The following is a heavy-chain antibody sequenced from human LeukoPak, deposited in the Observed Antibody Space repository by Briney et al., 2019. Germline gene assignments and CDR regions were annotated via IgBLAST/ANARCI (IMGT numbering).Heavy chain of an antibody. Sequence: GGSLRLSCSTSGFIFRSYPMHWVRQPPGKGLEYVTGITSNGDSTNYADSVKGRFTISRDNSKNTLSLHMSSLRAEDTAVYYCVKDQGEYSSSWYYFDNWGQGTLVTVSS. D-gene: IGHD6-13*01. CDR3: VKDQGEYSSSWYYFDN. V-gene: IGHV3-64D*06. J-gene: IGHJ4*02. CDR2: ITSNGDST. CDR1: GFIFRSYP.